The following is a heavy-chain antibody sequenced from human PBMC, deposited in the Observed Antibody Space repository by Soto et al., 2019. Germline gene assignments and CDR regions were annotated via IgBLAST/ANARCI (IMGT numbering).Heavy chain of an antibody. D-gene: IGHD3-10*01. V-gene: IGHV3-48*03. CDR1: GFTVSDFE. J-gene: IGHJ6*02. CDR2: ISSGGSTI. Sequence: GSLRLSWAASGFTVSDFEMNWVSQAPGKVLEWVAYISSGGSTIHYADYVRRRVTISRDNAKNSLSLQMSSLRAEDTGVYYCASSMVRGRSYCNYGMDVWGQGTTVTV. CDR3: ASSMVRGRSYCNYGMDV.